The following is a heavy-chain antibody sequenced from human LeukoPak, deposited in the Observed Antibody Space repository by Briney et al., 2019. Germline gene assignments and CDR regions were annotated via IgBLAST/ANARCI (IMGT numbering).Heavy chain of an antibody. D-gene: IGHD1-26*01. CDR1: GGSFSGYY. J-gene: IGHJ4*02. CDR3: ARVGRYSESYGRVY. CDR2: INHSGST. Sequence: KPSETLSLTCAVYGGSFSGYYWSWIRQPPGKGLEWIGEINHSGSTNYNPSLKSRVTISVDTSKNQFSLKLSSVTAADTAVYYCARVGRYSESYGRVYWGQGILVTVSS. V-gene: IGHV4-34*01.